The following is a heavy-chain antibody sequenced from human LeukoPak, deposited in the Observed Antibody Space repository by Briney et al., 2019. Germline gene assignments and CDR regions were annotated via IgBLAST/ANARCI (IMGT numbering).Heavy chain of an antibody. J-gene: IGHJ6*03. D-gene: IGHD3-16*01. Sequence: SETLSLTCTVSGGSISSYYWSWIRQPAGKGLEWIGRIYTSGSTNYNPSLKSRVTMSVDTFKNQFSLKLSSVTAADTAVYYCARETSQKGAHYMDVWGKGTTVTISS. CDR2: IYTSGST. CDR3: ARETSQKGAHYMDV. CDR1: GGSISSYY. V-gene: IGHV4-4*07.